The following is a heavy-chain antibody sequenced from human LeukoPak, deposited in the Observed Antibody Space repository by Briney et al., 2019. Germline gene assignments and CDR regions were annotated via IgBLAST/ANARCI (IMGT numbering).Heavy chain of an antibody. V-gene: IGHV4-34*01. CDR3: AKTYYYDPFDF. J-gene: IGHJ4*02. Sequence: SETLSLTCAVYGGSLSGYYWNWIRQSPGKGLEWIGEINHSGSTNYNPSLKSRVTISVDTSKNQFSLRLSSVTAADTAVYYCAKTYYYDPFDFWGQGTLVTVSS. CDR2: INHSGST. CDR1: GGSLSGYY. D-gene: IGHD3-22*01.